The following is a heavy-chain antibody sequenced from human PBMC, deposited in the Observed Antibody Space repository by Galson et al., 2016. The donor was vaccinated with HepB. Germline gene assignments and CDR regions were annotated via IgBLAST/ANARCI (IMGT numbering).Heavy chain of an antibody. CDR3: ARLMTYYYVGGAYSSGGAFDV. CDR2: IIPIFGTG. D-gene: IGHD3-10*02. J-gene: IGHJ3*01. Sequence: SVKVSCKASEDTLSSHAISWVRQAPGQGLEWMGGIIPIFGTGNYAPNFQGRVTITADKSTDTAYMQLSSLRPEDTAIYYCARLMTYYYVGGAYSSGGAFDVWGQGTTVTVSS. V-gene: IGHV1-69*06. CDR1: EDTLSSHA.